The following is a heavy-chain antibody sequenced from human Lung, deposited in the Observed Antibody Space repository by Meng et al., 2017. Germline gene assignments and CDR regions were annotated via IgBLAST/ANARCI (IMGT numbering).Heavy chain of an antibody. Sequence: PLPEAGPGLVKPSGTLSLTCAVAGGSISSDNWWSWVRQPPGKGLEWIGEIYHSGSTNYNPSLKSRITISVDKPKNQFSLTLSSVTAADTAVYYCTKNDFYCLGYWGQGTLAPSPQ. CDR3: TKNDFYCLGY. V-gene: IGHV4-4*02. D-gene: IGHD2-21*01. CDR1: GGSISSDNW. J-gene: IGHJ4*02. CDR2: IYHSGST.